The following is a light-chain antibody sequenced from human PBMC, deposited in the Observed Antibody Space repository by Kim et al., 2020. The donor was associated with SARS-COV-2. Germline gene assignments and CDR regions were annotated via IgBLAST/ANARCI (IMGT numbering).Light chain of an antibody. CDR3: EQYDKLPPT. CDR2: DAS. V-gene: IGKV1-33*01. J-gene: IGKJ4*01. CDR1: QDISNY. Sequence: DIQMTQSPSSLSASVGDRVTITCQASQDISNYLNWYQQKPGKAPKLLIYDASNLETGVPSRFSGSGSGTDFTFTISSLQPEDIAKHYCEQYDKLPPTFGGGTKVDSK.